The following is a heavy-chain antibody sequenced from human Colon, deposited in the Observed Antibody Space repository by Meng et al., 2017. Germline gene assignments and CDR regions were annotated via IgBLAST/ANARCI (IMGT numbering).Heavy chain of an antibody. J-gene: IGHJ6*02. CDR3: ARDRKRDSYGYEVGYYYYYGMDV. CDR1: GGYFSGYY. V-gene: IGHV4-34*01. D-gene: IGHD5-18*01. CDR2: INHSGST. Sequence: SETLSLTCAVYGGYFSGYYWSWIRQPPGKGLEWIGEINHSGSTNYNPSLKSRVTISVDTSKNQFSLKLSSVTAADTAVYYCARDRKRDSYGYEVGYYYYYGMDVWGQGTTVTVSS.